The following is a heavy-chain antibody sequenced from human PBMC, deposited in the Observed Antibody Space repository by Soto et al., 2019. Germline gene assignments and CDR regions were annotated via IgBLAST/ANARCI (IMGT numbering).Heavy chain of an antibody. D-gene: IGHD3-3*01. CDR2: IYNDGGT. Sequence: SETLSLTCAVSGDSINSGAYYWTWVRQHPGKGLEWIGTIYNDGGTDYSPSLKSRVSMSMDTSKNQLSLRLPSVTAADTAVYFCARGLVEWSIDLWGQGTLVTVSS. V-gene: IGHV4-31*11. CDR3: ARGLVEWSIDL. J-gene: IGHJ5*02. CDR1: GDSINSGAYY.